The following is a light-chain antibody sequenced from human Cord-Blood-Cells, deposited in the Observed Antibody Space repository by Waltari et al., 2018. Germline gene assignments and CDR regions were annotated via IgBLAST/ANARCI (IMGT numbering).Light chain of an antibody. V-gene: IGLV2-11*01. Sequence: QSALTQPRSVSGSPGQSVTISCTGPSRDVGGYTYVSWYQQHPGKAPKLMIYDVSKRPSGVPDRFSGSKSGNTASLTISGLQAEDEADYYCCSYAGSYTRVFGGGTKLTVL. CDR1: SRDVGGYTY. CDR3: CSYAGSYTRV. CDR2: DVS. J-gene: IGLJ2*01.